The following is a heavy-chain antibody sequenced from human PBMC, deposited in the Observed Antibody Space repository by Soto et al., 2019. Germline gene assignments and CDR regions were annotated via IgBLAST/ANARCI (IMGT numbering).Heavy chain of an antibody. CDR1: GGSISSYY. D-gene: IGHD2-15*01. CDR2: IYYSGST. V-gene: IGHV4-59*12. Sequence: SETLSLTCTVSGGSISSYYWSWIRQPPGKGLEWIGYIYYSGSTNYNPSLKSRVTISVDTSKNTVYLQMNSLRAGDTALYYCVRDQDTYGQAVFDSWGQGTLVTVSS. J-gene: IGHJ4*02. CDR3: VRDQDTYGQAVFDS.